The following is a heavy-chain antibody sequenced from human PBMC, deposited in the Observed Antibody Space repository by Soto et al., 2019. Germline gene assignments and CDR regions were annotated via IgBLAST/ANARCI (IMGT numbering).Heavy chain of an antibody. CDR3: ARDSDTTGHYSHFAS. Sequence: LVESGGTVVQPGMSLRLSCAASGFTFRFYGMNWVRQAPGKGLEWVAGVWHDGSKEYYRDYLKGRLTVSRDNSKNTGYLQMDGLRAEDTAVYYCARDSDTTGHYSHFASWGQGTLVTVSS. D-gene: IGHD1-1*01. J-gene: IGHJ4*02. V-gene: IGHV3-33*01. CDR1: GFTFRFYG. CDR2: VWHDGSKE.